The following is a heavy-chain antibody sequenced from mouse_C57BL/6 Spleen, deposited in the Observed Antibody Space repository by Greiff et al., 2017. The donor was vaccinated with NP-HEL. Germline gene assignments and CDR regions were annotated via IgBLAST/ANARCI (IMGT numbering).Heavy chain of an antibody. CDR3: ARVPTYGYDGDWYFDV. Sequence: QVQLQQPGAELVKPGASVKLSCKASGYTFTSYWMHWVKQRPGRGLEWIGRIDPNSGGTKYNEKFKSKATLTVDKPSSTAYMQLSSLTSEDSAVYYCARVPTYGYDGDWYFDVWGTGTTVTVSS. V-gene: IGHV1-72*01. CDR2: IDPNSGGT. CDR1: GYTFTSYW. J-gene: IGHJ1*03. D-gene: IGHD2-2*01.